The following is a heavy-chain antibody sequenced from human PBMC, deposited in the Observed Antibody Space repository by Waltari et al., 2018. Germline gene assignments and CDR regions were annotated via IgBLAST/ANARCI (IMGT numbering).Heavy chain of an antibody. J-gene: IGHJ6*04. CDR2: IYSGGST. CDR1: GFTFSSYA. Sequence: EVQLLESGGGLVQPGGSLRLSCAASGFTFSSYAMSWVRQAPGKGLEWVSVIYSGGSTYYADSVKGRFTISRDNSKNTLYLQMNSLRAEDTAVYYCAKEEGPDHYYDSSGWDVWGKGTTVTVSS. CDR3: AKEEGPDHYYDSSGWDV. V-gene: IGHV3-23*03. D-gene: IGHD3-22*01.